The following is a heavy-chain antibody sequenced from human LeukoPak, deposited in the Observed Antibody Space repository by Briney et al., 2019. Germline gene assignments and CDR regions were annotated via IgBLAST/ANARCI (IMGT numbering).Heavy chain of an antibody. CDR1: GLTFSSYA. D-gene: IGHD3-22*01. CDR3: AKGDYYDSSSYYHNPYYYYGMDV. V-gene: IGHV3-23*01. Sequence: GGSLTLSCAASGLTFSSYAMSWVPQAPGKGVEWVSDIRGSGGSTYYADSVKGRFTISRDNSKNTLYLQMNSLRAEDTAVYYCAKGDYYDSSSYYHNPYYYYGMDVWGQGTTVTVSS. CDR2: IRGSGGST. J-gene: IGHJ6*02.